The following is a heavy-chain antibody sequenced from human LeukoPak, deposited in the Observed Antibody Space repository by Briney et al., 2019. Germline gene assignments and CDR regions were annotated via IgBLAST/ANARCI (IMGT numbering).Heavy chain of an antibody. V-gene: IGHV4-61*02. D-gene: IGHD4/OR15-4a*01. Sequence: ASETLSLTCTVSGASISSGSYYCRWLRQPAGKGLEWIGRIYTSGSTNYNPALKSRLTISVDTSKNQFSLKLSSVTAADTAVYYCARSMTILNYYYYGMDVWGQGTTVTVSS. CDR2: IYTSGST. CDR1: GASISSGSYY. J-gene: IGHJ6*02. CDR3: ARSMTILNYYYYGMDV.